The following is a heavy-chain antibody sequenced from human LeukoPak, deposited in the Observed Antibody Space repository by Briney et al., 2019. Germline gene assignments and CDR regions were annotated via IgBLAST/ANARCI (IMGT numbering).Heavy chain of an antibody. V-gene: IGHV4-39*07. D-gene: IGHD2-2*01. CDR1: GGSIDSSSYY. Sequence: SETLSLTCTVSGGSIDSSSYYWGWIRQPPGKGLEWIGSIYYSGSTYYNPSLKSRVTISVDTSKNQFSLKLSSLTAADTAVYYCARDVSGCLDTSCYRSGFDPWGQGTLVTVSS. J-gene: IGHJ5*02. CDR2: IYYSGST. CDR3: ARDVSGCLDTSCYRSGFDP.